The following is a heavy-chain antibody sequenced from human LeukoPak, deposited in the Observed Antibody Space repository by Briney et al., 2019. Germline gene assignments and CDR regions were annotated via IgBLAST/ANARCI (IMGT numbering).Heavy chain of an antibody. J-gene: IGHJ6*02. V-gene: IGHV3-7*03. CDR2: IKEDGSER. Sequence: GGSLRLSCEGSAFIFSGHWMNWVRQTPGKGLEWVASIKEDGSERQYVDSVKGRFGISRDNTKGSLFLQLNSLRAEDTAVYYCARVLSRYCTNGVCYWVRGYYYYGMDVWGQGTTVTVSS. CDR3: ARVLSRYCTNGVCYWVRGYYYYGMDV. D-gene: IGHD2-8*01. CDR1: AFIFSGHW.